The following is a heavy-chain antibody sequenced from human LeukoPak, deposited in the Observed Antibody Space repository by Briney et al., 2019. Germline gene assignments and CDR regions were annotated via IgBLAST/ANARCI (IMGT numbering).Heavy chain of an antibody. CDR1: GYTFTSYD. Sequence: ASVKVSCKASGYTFTSYDINWVRQATGQGLEWMGWINTNTGNPTYAQGFTGRFVFSLDTSVSTAYLQISSLKAEDTAVYYCARAYQLPLYYYYYMDVWGKGTTVTVSS. J-gene: IGHJ6*03. D-gene: IGHD2-2*01. V-gene: IGHV7-4-1*02. CDR2: INTNTGNP. CDR3: ARAYQLPLYYYYYMDV.